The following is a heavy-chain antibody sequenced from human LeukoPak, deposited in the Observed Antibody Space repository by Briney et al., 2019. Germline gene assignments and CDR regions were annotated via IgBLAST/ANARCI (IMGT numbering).Heavy chain of an antibody. V-gene: IGHV4-59*08. D-gene: IGHD3-10*01. CDR2: IYYSGST. CDR1: GGSISSYY. Sequence: SETLSLTCTVSGGSISSYYWSWIRQPPGKGLEWIGYIYYSGSTNYNPSLKSRVTISVDTSKNQFSLKLSSVTAADTAVYYCARNVRFGELFSLWFDPWGQGTLVTVSS. CDR3: ARNVRFGELFSLWFDP. J-gene: IGHJ5*02.